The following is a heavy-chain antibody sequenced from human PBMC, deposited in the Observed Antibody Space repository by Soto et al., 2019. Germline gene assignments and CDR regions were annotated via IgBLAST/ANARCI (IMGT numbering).Heavy chain of an antibody. V-gene: IGHV3-23*01. CDR2: ISGSGDGT. D-gene: IGHD5-18*01. Sequence: VGSLRLSYAASGFTFSSFALRWVRQAPGKGLEWVSAISGSGDGTDYADSVKGRFTISRDNSKNTLYLQMNSLRAEDTAVYYCAGPGYSSQDYWGQGALAPVSS. CDR1: GFTFSSFA. CDR3: AGPGYSSQDY. J-gene: IGHJ4*02.